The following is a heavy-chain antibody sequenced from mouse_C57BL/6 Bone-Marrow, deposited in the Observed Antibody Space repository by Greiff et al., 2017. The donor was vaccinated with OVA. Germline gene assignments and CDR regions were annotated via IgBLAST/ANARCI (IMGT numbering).Heavy chain of an antibody. CDR3: ARWLITTDRWYVYV. D-gene: IGHD1-1*01. Sequence: VQGVESGAELARPGASVKLSCKASGYTFTSYGISWVKQRTGQGLEWIGEIYPRSGNNYYNEKFKGKATLTADKYSRTAYMELRSLTAEDSAVYFCARWLITTDRWYVYVWGTGTTVTVSS. V-gene: IGHV1-81*01. J-gene: IGHJ1*03. CDR1: GYTFTSYG. CDR2: IYPRSGNN.